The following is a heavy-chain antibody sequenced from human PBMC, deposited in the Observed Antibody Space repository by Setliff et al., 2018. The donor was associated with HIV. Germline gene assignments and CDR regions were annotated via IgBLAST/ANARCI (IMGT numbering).Heavy chain of an antibody. CDR3: ARDHLGSYDY. D-gene: IGHD3-10*01. Sequence: PGGSLRLSCAASGFTFSGSAMHWVRQASGKGLEWVGRIRSKANSYATAYAASVKGRFTISRDDSKNTAYLQMNSLKTEDTAVYYCARDHLGSYDYWGQGTLVTVSS. CDR1: GFTFSGSA. CDR2: IRSKANSYAT. J-gene: IGHJ4*02. V-gene: IGHV3-73*01.